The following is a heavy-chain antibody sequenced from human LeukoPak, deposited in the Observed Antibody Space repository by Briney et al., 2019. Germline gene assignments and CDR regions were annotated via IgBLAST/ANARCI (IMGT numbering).Heavy chain of an antibody. Sequence: ASVKVSCKASGDSLNTYAINWVRQAPGQGLEWMGRVIPPLNIPHYAQKFQDRITITAETSSNTSYLELRSLTSDDTAVYYCARAPHYSASSGYNWFHPWGQGSQVTVSS. D-gene: IGHD3-22*01. CDR3: ARAPHYSASSGYNWFHP. CDR1: GDSLNTYA. J-gene: IGHJ5*02. CDR2: VIPPLNIP. V-gene: IGHV1-69*04.